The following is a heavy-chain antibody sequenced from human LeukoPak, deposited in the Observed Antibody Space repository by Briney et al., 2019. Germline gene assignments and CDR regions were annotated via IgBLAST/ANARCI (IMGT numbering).Heavy chain of an antibody. CDR3: XXXXXXXXXXXXXXXY. CDR2: ISGSGGST. CDR1: GFTFSSYA. Sequence: GGSLRLSCAASGFTFSSYAMSWVRQAPGKGLEWVSAISGSGGSTYYADSVKGRFTISRDNSKNTLYLQMNSLRAEDTAVYYCXXXXXXXXXXXXXXXYXXXGTLVTX. J-gene: IGHJ4*02. V-gene: IGHV3-23*01.